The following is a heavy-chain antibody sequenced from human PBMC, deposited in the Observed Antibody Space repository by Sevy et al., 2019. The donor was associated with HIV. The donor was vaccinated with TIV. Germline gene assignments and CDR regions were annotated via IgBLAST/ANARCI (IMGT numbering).Heavy chain of an antibody. D-gene: IGHD5-18*01. CDR2: IRYDGSNK. CDR3: AREKVDTSMIFVEYYGMDV. CDR1: GFSFSSYD. V-gene: IGHV3-33*01. Sequence: GGSLRISCAASGFSFSSYDMHWVRQAPGMGLEWVAVIRYDGSNKHYGDSVKGRFTISRDNSKNALYLQMSSLRAEDTAVYYCAREKVDTSMIFVEYYGMDVWGQGTTVTVSS. J-gene: IGHJ6*02.